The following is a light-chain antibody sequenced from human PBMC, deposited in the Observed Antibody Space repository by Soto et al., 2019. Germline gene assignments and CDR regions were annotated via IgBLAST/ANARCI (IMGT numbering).Light chain of an antibody. CDR2: DAI. CDR1: QSLSSSH. J-gene: IGKJ2*01. V-gene: IGKV3-20*01. Sequence: EIVLTQSPGTLSLSPGERATFSCRASQSLSSSHVAWYQQKPGQAPRLLIYDAISRATGIPDRFSGSESGTDFPLSISRLEPEDFAVYYCQQYGTLPPYTFGQGTKLEIK. CDR3: QQYGTLPPYT.